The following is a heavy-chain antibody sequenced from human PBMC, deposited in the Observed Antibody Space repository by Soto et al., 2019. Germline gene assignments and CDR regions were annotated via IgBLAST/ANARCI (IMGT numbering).Heavy chain of an antibody. Sequence: SETLSLTCAVYGGSFSGYYWSWIRQPPGKGLEWIGEINHSGSTNYNPSLKSRVTISVDTSKNQFSLKLSSVTAADTAVYYCARLGLHLGELSLDDYWGQGTLVTVSS. J-gene: IGHJ4*02. CDR2: INHSGST. D-gene: IGHD3-16*02. V-gene: IGHV4-34*01. CDR1: GGSFSGYY. CDR3: ARLGLHLGELSLDDY.